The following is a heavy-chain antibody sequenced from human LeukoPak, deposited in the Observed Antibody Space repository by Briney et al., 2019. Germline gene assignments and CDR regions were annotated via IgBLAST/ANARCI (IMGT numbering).Heavy chain of an antibody. Sequence: GGSLRLSCAASGFAVSSYYMSWVRQAPGEGLEWVSVIYRGGDTYYAASVKGRFTISRDDSKNTVYLQMNSLRAEDTAFYYCAKNTILVATENWGQGTLVTVSS. V-gene: IGHV3-53*01. J-gene: IGHJ4*02. D-gene: IGHD5-12*01. CDR2: IYRGGDT. CDR1: GFAVSSYY. CDR3: AKNTILVATEN.